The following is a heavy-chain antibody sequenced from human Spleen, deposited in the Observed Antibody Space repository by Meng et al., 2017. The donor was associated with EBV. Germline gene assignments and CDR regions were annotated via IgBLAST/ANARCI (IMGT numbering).Heavy chain of an antibody. Sequence: QLVASWAECQKPGASGKLSCKASGYMFTDYYMHTVRQAPGQGLAWMGRINPSSGGTDSAQKFQGRVTMTRDTSISTAYMELTSLRSDDTAIYYCARSIFSNDFFNWGQGTLVTVSS. CDR2: INPSSGGT. J-gene: IGHJ4*02. CDR3: ARSIFSNDFFN. V-gene: IGHV1-2*02. CDR1: GYMFTDYY. D-gene: IGHD2-21*02.